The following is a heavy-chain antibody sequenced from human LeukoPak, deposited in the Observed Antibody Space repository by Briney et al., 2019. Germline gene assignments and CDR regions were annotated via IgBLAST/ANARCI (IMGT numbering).Heavy chain of an antibody. J-gene: IGHJ5*02. Sequence: GGSLRLSYAASGFTFSSYNMNWVRQAPGKGLEWVSYISSVSSSIFYADSVKGRFTISRDNAKNSLYLQMNSLRAEDTAVYYCARGWWVPEVWFDPWGQGTLVTVSS. CDR3: ARGWWVPEVWFDP. CDR2: ISSVSSSI. D-gene: IGHD2-15*01. V-gene: IGHV3-48*01. CDR1: GFTFSSYN.